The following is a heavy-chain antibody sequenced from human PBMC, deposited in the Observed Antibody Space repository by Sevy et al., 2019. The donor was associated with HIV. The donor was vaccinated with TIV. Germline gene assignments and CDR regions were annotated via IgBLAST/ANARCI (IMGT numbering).Heavy chain of an antibody. CDR2: IWHDGKNK. Sequence: GGSLRLSCVASGFTFRNYGMHWVRQAPGKGLEWVAVIWHDGKNKNYAESVKGRFTIFIDNSKNTLYLEMNSLRVEDTAVFYCARDQGKDAPMDVWGQGTTVTVSS. D-gene: IGHD6-13*01. V-gene: IGHV3-33*01. CDR1: GFTFRNYG. CDR3: ARDQGKDAPMDV. J-gene: IGHJ6*02.